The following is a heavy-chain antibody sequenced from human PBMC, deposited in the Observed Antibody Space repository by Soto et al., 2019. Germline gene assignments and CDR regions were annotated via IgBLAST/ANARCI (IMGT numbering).Heavy chain of an antibody. CDR1: GYTFTSYG. D-gene: IGHD3-10*01. J-gene: IGHJ6*02. V-gene: IGHV1-18*01. CDR3: ARGLGITMVRGVDYYYYGMDV. Sequence: QVQLVQSGAEVKKPGASVKVSCKASGYTFTSYGISWVRQAPGQGLEWMGWISAYNGNTNYAQKLQDRVTMTTDTSTSTAYMELRSLRSDDTAVYYCARGLGITMVRGVDYYYYGMDVWGQGTTVTVSS. CDR2: ISAYNGNT.